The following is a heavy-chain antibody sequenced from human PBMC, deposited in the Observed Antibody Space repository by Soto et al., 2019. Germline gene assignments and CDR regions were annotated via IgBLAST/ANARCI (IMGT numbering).Heavy chain of an antibody. D-gene: IGHD3-10*01. J-gene: IGHJ4*02. CDR1: GFTFTSYA. Sequence: EVQLLESGGGLVQPGGSLRLSCEASGFTFTSYAMSWVRQAPGKGLEWVSGIGGGGGNTYYADSMKGRFTISRDNRKNTLYLQMSSLRVEDTAVYYCGSYGSGSLYTMFDYWGQGTLVTVSS. CDR3: GSYGSGSLYTMFDY. V-gene: IGHV3-23*01. CDR2: IGGGGGNT.